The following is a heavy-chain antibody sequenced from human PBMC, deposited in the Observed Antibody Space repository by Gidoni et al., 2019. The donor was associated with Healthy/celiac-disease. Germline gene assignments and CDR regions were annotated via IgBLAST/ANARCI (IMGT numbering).Heavy chain of an antibody. CDR2: INPNSGGT. Sequence: MGWINPNSGGTNYAQKFQGRVTMTRDTSISTAYMELSRLRSDDTAVYYCARDREWGLLHWGQGTLVTVSS. V-gene: IGHV1-2*02. CDR3: ARDREWGLLH. D-gene: IGHD1-26*01. J-gene: IGHJ4*02.